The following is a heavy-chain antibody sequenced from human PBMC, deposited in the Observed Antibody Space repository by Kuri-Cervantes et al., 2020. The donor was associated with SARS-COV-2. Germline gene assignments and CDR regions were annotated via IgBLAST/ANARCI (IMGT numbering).Heavy chain of an antibody. J-gene: IGHJ4*02. V-gene: IGHV1-2*04. CDR2: INPNSGGT. CDR3: ARALDRPLYYFDY. Sequence: ASVKVSCKASGYTFTGYYMHWVRQAPGQGPEWMGWINPNSGGTNYEQKFQGWVPMTRDTSISTAYMELCRLRSDDTAVYYCARALDRPLYYFDYWGQRTLVTVSS. D-gene: IGHD1-1*01. CDR1: GYTFTGYY.